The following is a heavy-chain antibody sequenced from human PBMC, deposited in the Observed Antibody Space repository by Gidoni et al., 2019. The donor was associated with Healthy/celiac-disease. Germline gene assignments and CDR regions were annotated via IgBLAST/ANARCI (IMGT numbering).Heavy chain of an antibody. D-gene: IGHD5-18*01. V-gene: IGHV3-74*01. J-gene: IGHJ4*02. CDR3: ARGSQTAMVGY. Sequence: EVQLVESGGGVVQPGGSLRLSCAAAGFTFSSYWMHWVRQAPGKGLVWVSRINRAGSSPSYADSVKGRFTISRDNAKNTLYLQMNSLRAEDTAVYYCARGSQTAMVGYWGQGTLVTVSS. CDR2: INRAGSSP. CDR1: GFTFSSYW.